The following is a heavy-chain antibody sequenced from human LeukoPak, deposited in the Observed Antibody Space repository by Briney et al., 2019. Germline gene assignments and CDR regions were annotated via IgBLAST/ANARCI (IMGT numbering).Heavy chain of an antibody. Sequence: PSETLSLTCTVSGGSISGSTYDWGWIRQPPGKGLEWIGSIYYSGATYYNPSLKSRVTVSVDTSKNQFSLKLRSVTAADTAVYYCASRTYRVWGQGTLVTVSS. CDR3: ASRTYRV. J-gene: IGHJ4*02. D-gene: IGHD1-26*01. CDR1: GGSISGSTYD. CDR2: IYYSGAT. V-gene: IGHV4-39*01.